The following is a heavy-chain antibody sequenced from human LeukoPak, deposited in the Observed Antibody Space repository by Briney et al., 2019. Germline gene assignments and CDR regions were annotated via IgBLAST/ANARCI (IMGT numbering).Heavy chain of an antibody. D-gene: IGHD2-2*01. CDR1: GFTFRDYS. Sequence: PGGSLRLSCAASGFTFRDYSMTWVRQAPGKGLEWVSSIRGGSDFIYHADSVKGRFTVSRDNAKNSLCLQMNSLRAEDTAVYYCARDHAGIVLPAAVGAHWGQGTLVTVSS. J-gene: IGHJ4*02. CDR3: ARDHAGIVLPAAVGAH. V-gene: IGHV3-21*01. CDR2: IRGGSDFI.